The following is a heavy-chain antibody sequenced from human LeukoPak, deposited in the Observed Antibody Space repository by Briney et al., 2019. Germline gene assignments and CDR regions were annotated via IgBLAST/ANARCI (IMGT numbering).Heavy chain of an antibody. CDR2: ISGSGGST. V-gene: IGHV3-23*01. CDR1: GFTFSSYA. CDR3: ASVRFLEWLLFRDYFDY. Sequence: GGSLRLSCAASGFTFSSYAMSWVRQAPGKWLEWVSAISGSGGSTYYADSVKGRFTISRDSSKNTLYLQMNSLRAEDTAVYYCASVRFLEWLLFRDYFDYWGQGTLVTVSS. D-gene: IGHD3-3*01. J-gene: IGHJ4*02.